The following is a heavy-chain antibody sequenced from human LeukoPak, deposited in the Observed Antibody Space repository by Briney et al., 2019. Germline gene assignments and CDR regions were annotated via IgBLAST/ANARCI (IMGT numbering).Heavy chain of an antibody. Sequence: GGSLRLSCAASGFTFSSYAMSWVRQAPGEGLEWVSAISGSGGSTYYADSVKGRFTISRDNSKTTLYLQMNSLRAEDTAVYYCAKYDSNYSDQILIDYWGQGTLVTVSS. J-gene: IGHJ4*02. D-gene: IGHD4-11*01. CDR3: AKYDSNYSDQILIDY. V-gene: IGHV3-23*01. CDR2: ISGSGGST. CDR1: GFTFSSYA.